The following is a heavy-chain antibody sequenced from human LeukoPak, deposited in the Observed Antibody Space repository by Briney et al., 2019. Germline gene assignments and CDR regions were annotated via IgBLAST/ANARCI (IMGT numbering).Heavy chain of an antibody. J-gene: IGHJ4*02. CDR2: IYYSGST. CDR3: ARRRQYSSTIDY. CDR1: GGSISSSSYY. Sequence: SETLSLTCTVSGGSISSSSYYWGWIRQPPGKGLEWIGGIYYSGSTYYNPSLKSRVTISVDTSKNQFSLKLSSVTAADTAVYYCARRRQYSSTIDYWGQGTLVTVSS. V-gene: IGHV4-39*01. D-gene: IGHD6-13*01.